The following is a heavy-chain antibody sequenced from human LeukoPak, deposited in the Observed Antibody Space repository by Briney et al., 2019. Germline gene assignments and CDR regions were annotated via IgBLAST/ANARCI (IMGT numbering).Heavy chain of an antibody. J-gene: IGHJ6*02. D-gene: IGHD3-9*01. CDR1: GFTVSSNY. CDR2: IYSGGST. V-gene: IGHV3-53*01. Sequence: GGSLRLSCAASGFTVSSNYMSWVRQAPGKGLEWVPVIYSGGSTYYADSVKGRFTISRDNSKNTLYLQMNSLRAEDTAVYYCAREGITHYDILTGYRGADYYGMDVWGQGTTVTVSS. CDR3: AREGITHYDILTGYRGADYYGMDV.